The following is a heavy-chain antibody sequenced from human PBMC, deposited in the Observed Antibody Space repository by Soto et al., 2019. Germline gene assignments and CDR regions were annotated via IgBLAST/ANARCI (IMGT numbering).Heavy chain of an antibody. J-gene: IGHJ4*02. Sequence: ASVKVSCKASGYTFTSYAMPWVRHAPGQRLEWMGWINAGNGNTKYSQKFQGRVAITRDTSASTAYMELSSLRSEDTAVYYCARGGVVVPAAMFDYWGQGTLVTVSS. D-gene: IGHD2-2*01. CDR1: GYTFTSYA. CDR3: ARGGVVVPAAMFDY. V-gene: IGHV1-3*01. CDR2: INAGNGNT.